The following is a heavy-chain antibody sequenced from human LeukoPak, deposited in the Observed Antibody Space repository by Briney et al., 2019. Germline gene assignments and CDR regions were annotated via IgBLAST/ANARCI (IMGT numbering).Heavy chain of an antibody. V-gene: IGHV3-30*04. Sequence: GGSLRLSCAASGFTFSPYAMHWVRQAPGKGLEWVAIISYDGSNKYYADSVKGRFTISRDNSKNTLYLQMNSLRTEDTAVYYRAREGGSYYGFDYWGQGTLVTVSS. CDR2: ISYDGSNK. D-gene: IGHD3-10*01. CDR1: GFTFSPYA. CDR3: AREGGSYYGFDY. J-gene: IGHJ4*02.